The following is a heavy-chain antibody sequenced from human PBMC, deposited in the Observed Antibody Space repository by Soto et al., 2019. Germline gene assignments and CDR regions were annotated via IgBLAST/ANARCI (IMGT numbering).Heavy chain of an antibody. J-gene: IGHJ3*02. CDR3: AREPRYCSSTSCYGTNDAFDI. CDR2: ISSSSSYI. V-gene: IGHV3-21*01. D-gene: IGHD2-2*01. CDR1: GFTFSSYS. Sequence: PGGSLRLSCAASGFTFSSYSMNWVRQAPGKGLEWVSSISSSSSYIYYADSVEGRFTISRDNAKNSLYLQMNSLRAEDTAVYYCAREPRYCSSTSCYGTNDAFDIWGQGTMVT.